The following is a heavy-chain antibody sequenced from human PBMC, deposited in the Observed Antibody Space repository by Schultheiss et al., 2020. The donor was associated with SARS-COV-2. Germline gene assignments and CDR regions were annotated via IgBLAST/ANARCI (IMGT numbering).Heavy chain of an antibody. CDR3: AKDMKGGNSPYYYYGVDV. J-gene: IGHJ6*02. D-gene: IGHD4-23*01. V-gene: IGHV3-9*01. CDR1: GFTFDDYA. CDR2: ISWNSRTR. Sequence: SLRLSCAASGFTFDDYAMHWVRQPPGKGLEWVSSISWNSRTRGYADSVKGRFTISRDNAKNSLYLQMNSLRVEDTALYYCAKDMKGGNSPYYYYGVDVWGQGTTVTVSS.